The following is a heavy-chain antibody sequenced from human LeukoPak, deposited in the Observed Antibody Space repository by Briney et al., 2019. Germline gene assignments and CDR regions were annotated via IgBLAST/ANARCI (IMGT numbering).Heavy chain of an antibody. V-gene: IGHV4/OR15-8*02. CDR1: GGSISNTNW. Sequence: SETLSLTCVVSGGSISNTNWWSWVRQPPGQGLEWIGEISLTGLTHYNPSLESRVTVSLDKSKNQLSLYLTSVTAADTAVYYCSRENGAFSPFGYWGQGTLVTVLS. D-gene: IGHD2-8*01. CDR2: ISLTGLT. CDR3: SRENGAFSPFGY. J-gene: IGHJ4*02.